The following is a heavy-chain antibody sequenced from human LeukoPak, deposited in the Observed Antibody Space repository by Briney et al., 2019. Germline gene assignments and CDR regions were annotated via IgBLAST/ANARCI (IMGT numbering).Heavy chain of an antibody. V-gene: IGHV3-48*02. Sequence: GGSLRLSCAASGFTFSSYSMNWVRQAPGKGLEWVSYISISSSTIYYADSVKGRFTISRDNAENSLYLQMDSLRDEDTAVYYCAAREDSSGWSGFDFWGQGTLVTVSS. CDR1: GFTFSSYS. CDR2: ISISSSTI. CDR3: AAREDSSGWSGFDF. D-gene: IGHD6-19*01. J-gene: IGHJ4*02.